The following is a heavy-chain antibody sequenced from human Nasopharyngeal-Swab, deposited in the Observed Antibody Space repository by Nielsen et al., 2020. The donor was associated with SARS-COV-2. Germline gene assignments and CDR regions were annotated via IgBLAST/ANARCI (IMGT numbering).Heavy chain of an antibody. CDR1: GFTFSTYA. J-gene: IGHJ6*02. CDR2: ISGSGGST. Sequence: GESLKISCAASGFTFSTYAMYWVRQPPAKGLEWVSIISGSGGSTYYADSVKGRFTISRDNSKNTLYLQMNSLRGEDTAVYYCATYCTSNRCFAARYGMDVWGQGTTVTVSS. V-gene: IGHV3-23*01. D-gene: IGHD2-2*01. CDR3: ATYCTSNRCFAARYGMDV.